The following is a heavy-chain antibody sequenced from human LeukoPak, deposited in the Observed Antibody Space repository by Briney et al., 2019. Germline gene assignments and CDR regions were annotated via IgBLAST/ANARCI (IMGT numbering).Heavy chain of an antibody. V-gene: IGHV3-23*01. CDR3: AKSPAYYDFWSGYEK. D-gene: IGHD3-3*01. CDR2: ISGSGGGT. Sequence: GGSLRLSCAASGFTFSSYDMSWVRQAPGKGLEWVSAISGSGGGTDYADSVKGRFTISRDNSKNTLYLQMNSLRAEDTAVYHCAKSPAYYDFWSGYEKWGQGTLVTVSS. J-gene: IGHJ4*02. CDR1: GFTFSSYD.